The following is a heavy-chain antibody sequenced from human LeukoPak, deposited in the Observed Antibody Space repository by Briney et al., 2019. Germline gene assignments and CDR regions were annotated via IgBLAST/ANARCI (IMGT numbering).Heavy chain of an antibody. Sequence: PSETLSLTCTVSGGSISSYYWSWIRQPPEKGLEWIGYIYYSGSTNYNPSLKSRVTISVDTSKNLFSLKLSSVTAADTAVYYCAREVGIAAAGTLYYYGMDVWGQGTTVTVSS. V-gene: IGHV4-59*01. CDR3: AREVGIAAAGTLYYYGMDV. CDR1: GGSISSYY. D-gene: IGHD6-13*01. CDR2: IYYSGST. J-gene: IGHJ6*02.